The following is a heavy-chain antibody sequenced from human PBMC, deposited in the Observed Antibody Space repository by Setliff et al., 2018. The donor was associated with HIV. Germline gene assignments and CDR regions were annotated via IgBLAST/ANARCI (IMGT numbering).Heavy chain of an antibody. CDR3: AAFFVTPLMTQDF. D-gene: IGHD4-17*01. CDR1: GGSFSNYY. J-gene: IGHJ4*02. Sequence: SETLSLTCTVYGGSFSNYYTNWIRQPPGKGLEWIAEVHHTGYLNYNPSLKSRVTISRDPSTKQFSLKMTSMTAADTAVYYCAAFFVTPLMTQDFWGQGTLVTVSS. CDR2: VHHTGYL. V-gene: IGHV4-34*01.